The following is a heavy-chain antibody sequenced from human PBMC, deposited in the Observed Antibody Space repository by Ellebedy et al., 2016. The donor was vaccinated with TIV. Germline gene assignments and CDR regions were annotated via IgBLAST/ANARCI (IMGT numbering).Heavy chain of an antibody. CDR1: GFTFSSYG. D-gene: IGHD3-16*01. CDR3: ANQPGGVGDFLDAFDI. V-gene: IGHV3-30*18. CDR2: ISYDGSNK. Sequence: GESLKISXAASGFTFSSYGMHWVRQAPGKGLEWVAVISYDGSNKYYADSVKGRFTISRDNSKNTLYLQMNSLRAEDTAVYYCANQPGGVGDFLDAFDIWGQGTMVTVSS. J-gene: IGHJ3*02.